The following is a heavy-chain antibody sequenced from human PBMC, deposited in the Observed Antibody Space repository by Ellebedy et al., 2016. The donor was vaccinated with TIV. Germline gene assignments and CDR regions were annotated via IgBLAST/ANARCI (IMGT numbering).Heavy chain of an antibody. V-gene: IGHV4-59*08. CDR1: GGSINNYY. Sequence: MPGGSLRLSCTVSGGSINNYYWGWFRQPPGKGLQCIGYIYYSGTTDYIPSLKSRVSISVDTSKNQFSLKLSSVTAADTAVYYCARHSIDSSSWFSPNYYYYYGMDVWGQGTTVTVSS. CDR2: IYYSGTT. D-gene: IGHD6-13*01. CDR3: ARHSIDSSSWFSPNYYYYYGMDV. J-gene: IGHJ6*02.